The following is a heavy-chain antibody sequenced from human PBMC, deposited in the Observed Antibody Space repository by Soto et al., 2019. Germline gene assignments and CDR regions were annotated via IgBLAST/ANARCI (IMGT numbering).Heavy chain of an antibody. Sequence: ASVKVSCKASGGTFSSYAISWVRQAPGQGLEWMRGIIPIFGTANYAQKFQGRVTITADESTSTAYMELSSLRSEDTAVYYCARSHYYGSGSYYYTYNYHRDGMDVPGQG. D-gene: IGHD3-10*01. CDR1: GGTFSSYA. V-gene: IGHV1-69*13. J-gene: IGHJ6*02. CDR3: ARSHYYGSGSYYYTYNYHRDGMDV. CDR2: IIPIFGTA.